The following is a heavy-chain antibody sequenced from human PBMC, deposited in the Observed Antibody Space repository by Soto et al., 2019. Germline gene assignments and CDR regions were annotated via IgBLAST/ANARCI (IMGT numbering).Heavy chain of an antibody. J-gene: IGHJ4*02. V-gene: IGHV3-23*01. D-gene: IGHD2-2*01. CDR3: ARRLYCSSSSCYAVDY. Sequence: EVQLLESGGGLVQPGGSLRLSCAVSGFTFSNYAMSWVRQAPGKGLEWVSGISGSGDSTNYGDSVKGRFTISRDNAKNTLYLQMNSLRAEDTAVYYFARRLYCSSSSCYAVDYWGQGTLVTVSS. CDR1: GFTFSNYA. CDR2: ISGSGDST.